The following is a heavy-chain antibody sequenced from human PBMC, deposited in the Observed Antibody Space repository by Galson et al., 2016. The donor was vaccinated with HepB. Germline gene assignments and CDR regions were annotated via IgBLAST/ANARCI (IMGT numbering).Heavy chain of an antibody. Sequence: SLRLSCAASGFIFNNFAMTWVRQVPGKGLEWVSSHGGSGGTTYYADSVKGRFVISRDNSRSPMYLEMTGLRADDAAVYYCARPLLPESRVATFKLRRRSHFSGMDVWGRGTTATVSS. D-gene: IGHD3-3*01. J-gene: IGHJ6*02. V-gene: IGHV3-23*01. CDR1: GFIFNNFA. CDR3: ARPLLPESRVATFKLRRRSHFSGMDV. CDR2: HGGSGGTT.